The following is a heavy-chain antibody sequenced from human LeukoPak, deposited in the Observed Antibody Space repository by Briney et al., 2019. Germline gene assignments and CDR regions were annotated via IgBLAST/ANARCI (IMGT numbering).Heavy chain of an antibody. J-gene: IGHJ4*02. CDR2: IYTSGRT. Sequence: SETLSLTCTVSGGSISNYYWSWIPQPAGKGLDWIGRIYTSGRTSYNPSLKSRVTMSVDTSKNQFSLKLSSVTAADTAVYYCASLGGYDYGSSDYWGQGTLVTVSS. CDR1: GGSISNYY. D-gene: IGHD5-12*01. CDR3: ASLGGYDYGSSDY. V-gene: IGHV4-4*07.